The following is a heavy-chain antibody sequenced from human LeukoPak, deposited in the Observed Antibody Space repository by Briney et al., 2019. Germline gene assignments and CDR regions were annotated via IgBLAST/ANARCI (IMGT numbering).Heavy chain of an antibody. D-gene: IGHD3-22*01. Sequence: SETLSLTCAVYGGSFSGYYWYWIRQPPGKGLEWIGEINHSGSTSYNPSLKSRVTISVDTSKNQFSLKLSSVTAADTAVYYCARVPEYYDSSFFDYWGQGTLVTVSS. CDR3: ARVPEYYDSSFFDY. J-gene: IGHJ4*02. CDR2: INHSGST. CDR1: GGSFSGYY. V-gene: IGHV4-34*01.